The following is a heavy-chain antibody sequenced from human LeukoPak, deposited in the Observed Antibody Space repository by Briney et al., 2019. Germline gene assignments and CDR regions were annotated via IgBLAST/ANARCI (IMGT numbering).Heavy chain of an antibody. CDR3: ARGTGNSSSWYAY. D-gene: IGHD6-13*01. CDR2: IYYSGST. CDR1: GGSISSYY. J-gene: IGHJ4*02. Sequence: SETLSLTCTVSGGSISSYYWSWIRQPPGKGLEWIGYIYYSGSTNYNPSLKSRVTISVDTSKNQFSLKLSSVTAADTAVYYCARGTGNSSSWYAYWGQGTLVTVSS. V-gene: IGHV4-59*08.